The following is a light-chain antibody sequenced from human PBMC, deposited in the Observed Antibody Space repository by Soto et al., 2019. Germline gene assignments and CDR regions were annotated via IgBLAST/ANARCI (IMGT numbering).Light chain of an antibody. Sequence: MTLSPGTLSLSPGRRATLSCRSIHSVSSRLAWYQQKPGQAPRLLVSGAFSRATGIPDRCSGSGSGTDFPIIISSLHPEDFVVYCRQQSSYWPITFGQGTRLEIK. CDR2: GAF. J-gene: IGKJ5*01. V-gene: IGKV3-11*01. CDR3: QQSSYWPIT. CDR1: HSVSSR.